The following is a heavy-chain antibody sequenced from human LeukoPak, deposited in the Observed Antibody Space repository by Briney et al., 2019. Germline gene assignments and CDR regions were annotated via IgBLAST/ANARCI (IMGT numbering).Heavy chain of an antibody. J-gene: IGHJ4*02. D-gene: IGHD6-13*01. V-gene: IGHV3-13*01. CDR2: IGTAGDT. Sequence: GGSLRLSCAASGFTFSSYDMHWVRHATGKGLEWVSAIGTAGDTYYPGSVKGRFTISRENAKNSLYLQMNSLRAGDTAVYYCARVSGSSWYDYWGQGTLVTVSS. CDR1: GFTFSSYD. CDR3: ARVSGSSWYDY.